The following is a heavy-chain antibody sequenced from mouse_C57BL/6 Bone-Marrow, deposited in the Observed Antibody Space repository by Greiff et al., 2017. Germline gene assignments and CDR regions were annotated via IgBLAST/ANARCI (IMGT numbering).Heavy chain of an antibody. CDR3: ARDYGSIYYFDY. CDR1: GFNIKDYY. D-gene: IGHD1-1*01. Sequence: EVKVEESGAELVKPGASVKLSCTASGFNIKDYYMHWVKQRTEQGLEWIGRIDPEDGETKYAPKFQGKATITADTSSNTAYLQLSSLTSEDAAVYDFARDYGSIYYFDYWGQGTTLTVSS. J-gene: IGHJ2*01. CDR2: IDPEDGET. V-gene: IGHV14-2*01.